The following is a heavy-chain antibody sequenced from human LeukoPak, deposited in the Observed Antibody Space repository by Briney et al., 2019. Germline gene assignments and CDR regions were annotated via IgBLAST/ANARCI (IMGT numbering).Heavy chain of an antibody. J-gene: IGHJ4*02. D-gene: IGHD6-19*01. CDR3: ARDKDPYSSGIY. CDR2: INHSGST. V-gene: IGHV4-34*01. Sequence: SETLSLTCAVYGGSYSGYYWSWIRQPPGKGLEWIGEINHSGSTNYNPSLKSRVTISVDTSKNQFSLKLSSVTAADTAVYYCARDKDPYSSGIYWGQGTLVTVSS. CDR1: GGSYSGYY.